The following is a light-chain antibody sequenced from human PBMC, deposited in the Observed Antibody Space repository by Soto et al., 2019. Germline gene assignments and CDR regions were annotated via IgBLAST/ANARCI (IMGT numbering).Light chain of an antibody. Sequence: LTQPPSVSGSPGQSVAISCTGTSSDVGSSNGVSWYQQPPGTAPKLMIYDVSNRPSGVPDRFSGSKSGNTASLTISGLQAEDEADYYCSSYTSSNTYVFGTGTKVTVL. J-gene: IGLJ1*01. V-gene: IGLV2-18*02. CDR1: SSDVGSSNG. CDR3: SSYTSSNTYV. CDR2: DVS.